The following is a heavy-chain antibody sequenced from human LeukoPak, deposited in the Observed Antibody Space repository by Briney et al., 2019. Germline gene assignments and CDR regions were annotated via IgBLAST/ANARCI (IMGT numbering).Heavy chain of an antibody. D-gene: IGHD3-22*01. CDR3: AKGSERRPYYYDSSGSAVDY. CDR1: GFTFSDYY. V-gene: IGHV3-23*01. Sequence: GGSLRLSCAASGFTFSDYYMSWIRQAPGKGLEWVSAISGSGGSTYYADSVKGRFTISRDNSKNTLYLQMNSLRAEDTAVYYCAKGSERRPYYYDSSGSAVDYWGQGTLVTVSS. J-gene: IGHJ4*02. CDR2: ISGSGGST.